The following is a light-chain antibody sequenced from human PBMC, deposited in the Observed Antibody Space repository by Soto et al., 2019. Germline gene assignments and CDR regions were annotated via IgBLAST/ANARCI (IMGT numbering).Light chain of an antibody. CDR3: QHYNSYSEA. V-gene: IGKV1-5*03. CDR1: QTISSW. J-gene: IGKJ1*01. Sequence: DIQMTQSPSTLSGSVGDRVTITCRASQTISSWLAWYQQNPGKAPKLLIYKESTLKSGVPSRFSGSGSGTELTLTISSLQPDDFATYYCQHYNSYSEAFGQGTQVDLK. CDR2: KES.